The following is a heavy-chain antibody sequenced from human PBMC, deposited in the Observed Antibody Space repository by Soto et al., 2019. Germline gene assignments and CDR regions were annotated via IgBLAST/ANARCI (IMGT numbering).Heavy chain of an antibody. V-gene: IGHV1-18*04. CDR3: ARDPRSIETPGSFDY. D-gene: IGHD2-15*01. CDR2: ISPYNGHI. J-gene: IGHJ4*02. CDR1: GYPFTSFA. Sequence: QLVQSGAEVKTPGASVRVSCKASGYPFTSFAINWVRQAPGQGLEWMGWISPYNGHIKYVQKFQDRVSMTTDSSTSTAYMELRSLGSDDTAVYFCARDPRSIETPGSFDYWGQGTLVTVSS.